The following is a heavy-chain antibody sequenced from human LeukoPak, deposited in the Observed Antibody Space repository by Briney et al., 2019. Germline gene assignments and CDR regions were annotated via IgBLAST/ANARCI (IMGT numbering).Heavy chain of an antibody. CDR2: ISSRSSDI. V-gene: IGHV3-21*01. Sequence: GGSLRLSCAASGFTFSTYTMNWVRQAPGKGLEWVSSISSRSSDIYYADSGKGRFTISRDNAKNSLNLQMNSLRAEDTAVYYCAREGVDALDIWGQGTMVTVSS. J-gene: IGHJ3*02. D-gene: IGHD3-10*01. CDR1: GFTFSTYT. CDR3: AREGVDALDI.